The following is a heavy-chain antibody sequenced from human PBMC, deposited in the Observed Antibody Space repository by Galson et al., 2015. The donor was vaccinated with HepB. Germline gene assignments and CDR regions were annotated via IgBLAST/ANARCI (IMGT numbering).Heavy chain of an antibody. J-gene: IGHJ6*02. CDR1: GFAFSSYG. CDR3: AKDRHGYFDWVAAHYGMGV. D-gene: IGHD3-9*01. Sequence: SLRLSCADSGFAFSSYGMHWVRQAPGKGLEWVAIISYDGEKKYYADSVKGRFTIPRDNSKKSLYLQMSNLTSEDTAVYYCAKDRHGYFDWVAAHYGMGVWGQGTTVIVSS. V-gene: IGHV3-30*18. CDR2: ISYDGEKK.